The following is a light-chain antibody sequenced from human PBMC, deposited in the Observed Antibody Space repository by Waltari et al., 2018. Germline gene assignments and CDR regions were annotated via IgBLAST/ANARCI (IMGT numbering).Light chain of an antibody. Sequence: SALTQPASVSGSLGQSITFSCTGTSSDVGGYNYVAWYQPHPGKAPILMIHDVSNRPAVVAIRFSGSKSGNTASLTSSGLQADDEADYYCISYSSATPGNVVIGGGTKLTVL. CDR3: ISYSSATPGNVV. CDR1: SSDVGGYNY. CDR2: DVS. J-gene: IGLJ2*01. V-gene: IGLV2-14*01.